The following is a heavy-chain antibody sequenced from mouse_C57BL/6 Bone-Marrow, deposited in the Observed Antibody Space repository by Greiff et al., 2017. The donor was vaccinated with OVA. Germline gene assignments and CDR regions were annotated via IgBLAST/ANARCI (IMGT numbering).Heavy chain of an antibody. Sequence: QVQLQQSGAELVRPGTSVKMSCKASGYTFTNYWIGWAKQRPGHGLEWIGDIYPGGGYTNYNEKFKGKATLTADKSSSTAYMQFSSLTSEDSAIYSGARRYYGSSSYYAMDYWGQGTSVTVSS. J-gene: IGHJ4*01. V-gene: IGHV1-63*01. CDR3: ARRYYGSSSYYAMDY. CDR1: GYTFTNYW. CDR2: IYPGGGYT. D-gene: IGHD1-1*01.